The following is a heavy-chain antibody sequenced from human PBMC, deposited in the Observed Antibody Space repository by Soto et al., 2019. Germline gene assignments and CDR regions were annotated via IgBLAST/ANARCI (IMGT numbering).Heavy chain of an antibody. D-gene: IGHD2-15*01. V-gene: IGHV4-61*01. CDR2: IYYSGST. J-gene: IGHJ3*01. CDR3: ARARWYDAFDV. CDR1: GGSVSSGSYY. Sequence: LSLTCTVSGGSVSSGSYYWSWIRQPPGKGLEWIGYIYYSGSTNYNPSLKSRVTISIDTSNNQFSLKLSSVTAADTAVYYCARARWYDAFDVWGQGTVVTVSS.